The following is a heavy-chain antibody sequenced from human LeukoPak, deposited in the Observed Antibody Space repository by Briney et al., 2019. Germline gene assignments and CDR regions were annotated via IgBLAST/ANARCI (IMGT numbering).Heavy chain of an antibody. D-gene: IGHD6-25*01. CDR1: GGSISSYY. J-gene: IGHJ5*02. Sequence: SETLSLTCTVSGGSISSYYWAWIRQSAGKGLEWIGRINTSGSTNYNPSLRSRVTMSVNTSKNQFSLNLTSVTAADTAVYSCAREGGDPRWLDPWGQGTLVTVSS. CDR2: INTSGST. CDR3: AREGGDPRWLDP. V-gene: IGHV4-4*07.